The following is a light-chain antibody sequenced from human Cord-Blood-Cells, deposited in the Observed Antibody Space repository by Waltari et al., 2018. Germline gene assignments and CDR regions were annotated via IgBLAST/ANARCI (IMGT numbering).Light chain of an antibody. J-gene: IGLJ1*01. V-gene: IGLV3-1*01. Sequence: SYELTQPPSVSVSPGQTASITCSGDTLGDKYACWYQQKPGQSPVLVIYQDSKRPSGIPERFSGSNYGNTATLTISGTQAMDEADYYCQAWDSSTAVFGTGTKVTVL. CDR3: QAWDSSTAV. CDR1: TLGDKY. CDR2: QDS.